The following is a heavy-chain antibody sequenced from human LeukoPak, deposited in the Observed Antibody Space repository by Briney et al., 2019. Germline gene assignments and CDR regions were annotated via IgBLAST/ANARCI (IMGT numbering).Heavy chain of an antibody. CDR3: ARDKATVTTTWFDP. Sequence: GGSLRLTCVASGIPVSDNYKSWGRQAPGKGLEWVSFIDSTGSTYYADSVKGRFTISRDNYRNTLYLQITGLSLSATAVYYCARDKATVTTTWFDPWGQGTLVTVSS. CDR1: GIPVSDNY. CDR2: IDSTGST. D-gene: IGHD4-17*01. V-gene: IGHV3-66*01. J-gene: IGHJ5*02.